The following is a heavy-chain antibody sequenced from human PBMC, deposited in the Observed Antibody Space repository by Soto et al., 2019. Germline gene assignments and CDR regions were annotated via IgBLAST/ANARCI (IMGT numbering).Heavy chain of an antibody. CDR1: GFTFSSYA. J-gene: IGHJ6*03. Sequence: GGSLRLSCAASGFTFSSYAMSWVRQAPGKGLEWVSAISGSGGSTYYADSVKGRFTISRDNSKNTLYLQMNSLRAEDTAVYYCAKESKRGYSGYHPGQYYMDVWGKGTTVTVSS. V-gene: IGHV3-23*01. CDR3: AKESKRGYSGYHPGQYYMDV. D-gene: IGHD5-12*01. CDR2: ISGSGGST.